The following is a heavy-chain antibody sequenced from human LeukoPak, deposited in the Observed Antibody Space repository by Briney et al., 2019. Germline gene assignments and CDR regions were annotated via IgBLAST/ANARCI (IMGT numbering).Heavy chain of an antibody. CDR3: ASLRYYYDSSGHDY. CDR2: INPNSGGT. CDR1: GYTFTGYY. D-gene: IGHD3-22*01. Sequence: WASVKVSCKASGYTFTGYYMHWVRQAPGQGLEWMGWINPNSGGTNYAQKFQGGVTMTRDTSISTAYIELSRLRSDDTAVYYCASLRYYYDSSGHDYWGQGTLVTVSS. V-gene: IGHV1-2*02. J-gene: IGHJ4*02.